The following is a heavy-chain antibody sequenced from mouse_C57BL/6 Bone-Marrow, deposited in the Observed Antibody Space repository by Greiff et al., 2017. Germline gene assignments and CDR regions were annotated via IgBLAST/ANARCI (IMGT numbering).Heavy chain of an antibody. D-gene: IGHD1-1*01. CDR3: ARIPYGSSPYWYFDV. J-gene: IGHJ1*03. Sequence: EVKLMESGGGLVKPGGSLKLSCAASGFTFSDYGMHWVRQAPEKGLEWVAYISSGSSTIYYADTVKGRFTISRDNAKNTLFLQMTRLRSEDTAMYYCARIPYGSSPYWYFDVWGTGTTVTVSS. CDR2: ISSGSSTI. V-gene: IGHV5-17*01. CDR1: GFTFSDYG.